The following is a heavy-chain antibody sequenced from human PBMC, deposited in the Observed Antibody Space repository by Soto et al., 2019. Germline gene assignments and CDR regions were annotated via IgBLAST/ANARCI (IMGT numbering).Heavy chain of an antibody. CDR3: ARGGLGSFLLDY. J-gene: IGHJ4*02. Sequence: VQLVESGGGSVQPGGSLRLSCAASGFTFSSYWVHWVRQVPGKGLVWLSRINMDGTRTNYADSVNGRFAIFRDNVKNTVYLQMNSLRVEDSAAYYCARGGLGSFLLDYWGQGTLVSVS. V-gene: IGHV3-74*02. CDR1: GFTFSSYW. D-gene: IGHD3-10*01. CDR2: INMDGTRT.